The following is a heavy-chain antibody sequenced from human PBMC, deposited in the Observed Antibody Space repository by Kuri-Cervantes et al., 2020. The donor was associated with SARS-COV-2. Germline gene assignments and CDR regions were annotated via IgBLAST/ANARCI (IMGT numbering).Heavy chain of an antibody. D-gene: IGHD2-8*01. CDR3: ARTYCTNCVCPYYYYGMDV. Sequence: SGPTLVKPTQTLTLPCTFCGSSLSTSGVGVGWIRQPPGKALEWLALIYWNDDKRYSPPLKSRLTITKDTYKNQVVLTMTNMDPVDTATYYCARTYCTNCVCPYYYYGMDVWGQGTTVTVSS. J-gene: IGHJ6*02. CDR1: GSSLSTSGVG. V-gene: IGHV2-5*01. CDR2: IYWNDDK.